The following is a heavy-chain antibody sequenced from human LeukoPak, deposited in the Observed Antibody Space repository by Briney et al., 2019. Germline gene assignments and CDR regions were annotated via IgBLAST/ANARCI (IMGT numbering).Heavy chain of an antibody. Sequence: GGSLRLSYTASGFTFSGLWMHWVRQAPGQGLVWVARINSDGSTTTYADSVKGRFTISRDNAKNTLYLQMNSLRAEDTAVYYCARLLYDSSGYWPFDFWGQGTLVTVSS. CDR3: ARLLYDSSGYWPFDF. J-gene: IGHJ4*02. CDR2: INSDGSTT. CDR1: GFTFSGLW. D-gene: IGHD3-22*01. V-gene: IGHV3-74*01.